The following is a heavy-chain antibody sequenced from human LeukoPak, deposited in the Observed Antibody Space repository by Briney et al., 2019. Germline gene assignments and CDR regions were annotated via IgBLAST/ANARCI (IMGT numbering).Heavy chain of an antibody. CDR3: ARDGNFDP. V-gene: IGHV4-38-2*02. Sequence: PSQTLSLTCTVSGGSIGSGYYWGWIRPPPGKGLEWIGSIYHSGSTYYNPSLKSRVTISVDTSKNQFSLKLSSVTAADTAVYYCARDGNFDPWGRDTLVTVSS. CDR2: IYHSGST. J-gene: IGHJ2*01. CDR1: GGSIGSGYY. D-gene: IGHD1-26*01.